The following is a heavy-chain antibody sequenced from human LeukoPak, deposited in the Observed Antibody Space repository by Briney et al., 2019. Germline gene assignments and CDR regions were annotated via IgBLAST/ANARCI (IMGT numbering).Heavy chain of an antibody. CDR1: GFTFDDHG. CDR3: ARDGMKSDSSGWSGH. J-gene: IGHJ4*02. Sequence: GGSLRLSCAASGFTFDDHGMNWVRQAPGKGLEWVSSISSSSYIYYADSVKGRFTISRDNAKNSLYLQMNSLRAEDTAVYYCARDGMKSDSSGWSGHWGQGTLVTVSS. D-gene: IGHD6-19*01. CDR2: ISSSSYI. V-gene: IGHV3-69-1*01.